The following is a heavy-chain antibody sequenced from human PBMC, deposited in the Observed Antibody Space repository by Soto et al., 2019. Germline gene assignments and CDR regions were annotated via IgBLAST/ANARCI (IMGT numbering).Heavy chain of an antibody. CDR1: GGSISSYY. Sequence: QVQLQESGPGLVKPSETLSLTCTVSGGSISSYYWSWIRQPTGKGLEWIGYIYYSGSTNYNPSLRSRVTISVDTSKNQFSLKLSSVTAADTAVYYCARRYSSSFDYWGQGTLVTVSS. CDR2: IYYSGST. V-gene: IGHV4-59*08. J-gene: IGHJ4*02. D-gene: IGHD6-13*01. CDR3: ARRYSSSFDY.